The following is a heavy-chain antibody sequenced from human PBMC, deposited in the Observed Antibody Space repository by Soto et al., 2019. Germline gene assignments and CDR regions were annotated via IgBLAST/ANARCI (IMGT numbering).Heavy chain of an antibody. CDR3: AKDEQGSYGSGDY. Sequence: GGSLRLSCAASGFTLSSYSIHWVRQAPGKGLEWVSAISGSSTYYADSVKGRFTISRDNSKDTLYLQMNSLRAEDTAVYYCAKDEQGSYGSGDYRGQGTLVTVSS. D-gene: IGHD5-18*01. CDR1: GFTLSSYS. V-gene: IGHV3-23*01. CDR2: ISGSST. J-gene: IGHJ4*02.